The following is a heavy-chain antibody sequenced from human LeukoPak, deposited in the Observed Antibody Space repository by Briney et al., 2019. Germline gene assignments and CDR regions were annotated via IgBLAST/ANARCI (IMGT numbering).Heavy chain of an antibody. J-gene: IGHJ4*02. Sequence: NPSETLSLTCTVSGGSISSYYWSWLRQPPGKGLEWSGYIYYSGTTNYNPSLKSRVTISVDTSKNQFSLKLSPVTAADTAVYYCARGVYIAAAQYGYWGQGTLVTVSS. V-gene: IGHV4-59*01. D-gene: IGHD6-13*01. CDR1: GGSISSYY. CDR2: IYYSGTT. CDR3: ARGVYIAAAQYGY.